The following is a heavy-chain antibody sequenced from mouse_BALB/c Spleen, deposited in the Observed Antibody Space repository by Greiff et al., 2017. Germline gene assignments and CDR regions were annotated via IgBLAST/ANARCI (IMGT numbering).Heavy chain of an antibody. Sequence: VQLKESGAELVKPGASVKLSCTASGFNIKDTYMHWVKQRPEQGLEWIGRIDPANGNTKYDPKFQGKATITADTSSNTAYLQLSSLTSEDTAVYYCARSPLYYYGSSDYWGQGTTLTVSS. D-gene: IGHD1-1*01. V-gene: IGHV14-3*02. J-gene: IGHJ2*01. CDR2: IDPANGNT. CDR1: GFNIKDTY. CDR3: ARSPLYYYGSSDY.